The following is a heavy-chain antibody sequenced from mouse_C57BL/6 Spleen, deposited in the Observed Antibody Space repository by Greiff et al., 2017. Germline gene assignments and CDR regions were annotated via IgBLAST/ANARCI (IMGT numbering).Heavy chain of an antibody. V-gene: IGHV2-2*01. CDR1: GFSLTSYG. Sequence: QVQLQQSGPGLVQPSQSLSITCTVSGFSLTSYGVHWVRQSPGKGLEWLGVIWSGGSTDYNAAFISRLSISKDNSKSQVFFKMNSLQADDTAIYYCARERESFYYDYDGGDYYAMDYWGQGTSFTVSS. CDR2: IWSGGST. D-gene: IGHD2-4*01. CDR3: ARERESFYYDYDGGDYYAMDY. J-gene: IGHJ4*01.